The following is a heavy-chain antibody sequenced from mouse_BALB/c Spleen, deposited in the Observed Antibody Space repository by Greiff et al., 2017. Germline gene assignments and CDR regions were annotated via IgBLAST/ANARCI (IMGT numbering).Heavy chain of an antibody. CDR2: IDPANGNT. Sequence: EVRLQQSGAELVKPGASVKLSCTASGFNIKDTYMHWVKQRPEQGLEWIGRIDPANGNTKYDPKFQGKATITADTSSNTAYLQHSSLTSEDTAVYYCAPSMDYWGQGTSVTVSS. J-gene: IGHJ4*01. CDR1: GFNIKDTY. V-gene: IGHV14-3*02. CDR3: APSMDY.